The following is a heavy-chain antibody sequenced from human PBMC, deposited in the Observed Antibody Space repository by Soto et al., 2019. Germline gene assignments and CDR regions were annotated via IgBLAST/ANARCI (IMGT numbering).Heavy chain of an antibody. CDR3: VSQRTSVLTQAYFDY. CDR2: VYYRGRS. D-gene: IGHD2-8*01. Sequence: SETLSLTCTVSGGSVSNSNYYWGWIRQSPGKGLEWIGSVYYRGRSYSKSSVKSRVTISVDTSKNQFSLNLNPVTASDTAVYYCVSQRTSVLTQAYFDYWGPGALVTVSS. CDR1: GGSVSNSNYY. J-gene: IGHJ4*02. V-gene: IGHV4-39*01.